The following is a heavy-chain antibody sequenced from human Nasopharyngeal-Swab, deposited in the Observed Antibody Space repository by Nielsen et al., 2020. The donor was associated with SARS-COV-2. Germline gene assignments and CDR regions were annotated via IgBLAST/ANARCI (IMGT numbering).Heavy chain of an antibody. CDR3: ARVPTDSWFGDHFDY. CDR1: GFTFSSYG. J-gene: IGHJ4*02. D-gene: IGHD3-10*01. Sequence: GGSLRLSCAASGFTFSSYGMHWVPQAPAKGLEWVAVISYDGSNKYYADSVKGRFTISRDNAKNTLYLQMNSLRAEDTAVYYCARVPTDSWFGDHFDYWGQGTLVTVSS. CDR2: ISYDGSNK. V-gene: IGHV3-30*03.